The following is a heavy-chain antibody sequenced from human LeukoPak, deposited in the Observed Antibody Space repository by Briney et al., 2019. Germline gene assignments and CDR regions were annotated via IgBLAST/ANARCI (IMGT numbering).Heavy chain of an antibody. Sequence: PSETLSLTCTVSGGSISSSSYYWGWIRQPPGKGLEWIGSIYYSGSTYYNPSLKGRVTISVDTSKNQFSLKLSSVTAADTAVYYCGRRTIRFGEVMFIGDYYRAVGGKGPTFTFPS. V-gene: IGHV4-39*01. J-gene: IGHJ6*03. CDR1: GGSISSSSYY. D-gene: IGHD3-16*01. CDR2: IYYSGST. CDR3: GRRTIRFGEVMFIGDYYRAV.